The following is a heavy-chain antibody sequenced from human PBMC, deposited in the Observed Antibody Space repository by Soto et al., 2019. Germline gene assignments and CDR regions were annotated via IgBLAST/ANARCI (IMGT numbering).Heavy chain of an antibody. CDR1: GGTFSSYI. CDR3: ATGGISMSAGALTDMDV. Sequence: QIQLVQSGAEVKQPGSSVKVSCKASGGTFSSYIFTWMRQAPGQGLEWMGGIIPLFGTTKYAVNFQGRVTLTADESTSTAYMEVTGLRSEDTAVYYCATGGISMSAGALTDMDVWGQGTTVIVS. CDR2: IIPLFGTT. D-gene: IGHD3-10*01. J-gene: IGHJ6*02. V-gene: IGHV1-69*12.